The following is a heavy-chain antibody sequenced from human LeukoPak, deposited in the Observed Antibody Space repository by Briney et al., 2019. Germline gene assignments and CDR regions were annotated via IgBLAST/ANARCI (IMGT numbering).Heavy chain of an antibody. D-gene: IGHD6-19*01. Sequence: ASVKVSCKASGGTFSSYAISWVRQAPGQGLEWMGRIIPILGIANYAQKFQGRVTITADKSTSTAYMELSSLRSEDTAVYYCARDSGNTGWFDPWGQGTLVTVSS. V-gene: IGHV1-69*04. CDR3: ARDSGNTGWFDP. J-gene: IGHJ5*02. CDR1: GGTFSSYA. CDR2: IIPILGIA.